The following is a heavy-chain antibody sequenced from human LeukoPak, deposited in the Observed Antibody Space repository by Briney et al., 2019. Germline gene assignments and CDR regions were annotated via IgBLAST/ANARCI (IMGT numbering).Heavy chain of an antibody. Sequence: PSETLSLTCTVSGGSISSYYWSWIRQPPGKGLEWIGHIYYSGSTKYKPSLKSRVTISVDTSKNQFSLKLTSVTAADTAVYYCARQGYSSGWYNWFDPWGQGTLVTVSS. J-gene: IGHJ5*02. V-gene: IGHV4-59*08. D-gene: IGHD6-19*01. CDR2: IYYSGST. CDR1: GGSISSYY. CDR3: ARQGYSSGWYNWFDP.